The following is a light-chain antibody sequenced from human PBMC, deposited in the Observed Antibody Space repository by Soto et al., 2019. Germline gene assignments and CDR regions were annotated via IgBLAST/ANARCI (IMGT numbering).Light chain of an antibody. Sequence: ELVMTQSPDTLSVYPGERATLLCRASQSVRNNLAWYQQKPGQAPRLLIYGVSTRATGVPARFSGSGSGTDFTLTISSLQPEDFAVYHCHQYDNWWTFGQGTKVDIK. CDR1: QSVRNN. J-gene: IGKJ1*01. V-gene: IGKV3-15*01. CDR2: GVS. CDR3: HQYDNWWT.